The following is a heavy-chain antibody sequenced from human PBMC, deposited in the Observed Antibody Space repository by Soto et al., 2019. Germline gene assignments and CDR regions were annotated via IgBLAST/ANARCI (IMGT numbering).Heavy chain of an antibody. Sequence: QVQLQESGPGLVKPSQTLSLTCTVSGGSISSGGYYWSWIRQHPGKGLEWIGYIYYSGSTYYNPSLKSRVTIAVDTSKNQFSLKLSSVTAADTAVYYCARDRVQLEREPYYYYGMDVWGQGTTVTVSS. CDR1: GGSISSGGYY. V-gene: IGHV4-31*03. CDR2: IYYSGST. CDR3: ARDRVQLEREPYYYYGMDV. J-gene: IGHJ6*02. D-gene: IGHD1-1*01.